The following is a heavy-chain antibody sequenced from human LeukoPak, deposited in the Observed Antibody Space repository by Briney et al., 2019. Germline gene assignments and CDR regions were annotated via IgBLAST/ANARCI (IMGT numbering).Heavy chain of an antibody. V-gene: IGHV3-23*01. D-gene: IGHD3-10*01. CDR2: ISGSGGST. CDR3: ARDDVGGWVSFDY. Sequence: GGSLRLSCAASGFTFSSYAMSWVRQAPGKGLEWVSAISGSGGSTYYADSVKGRFTISRDNAKNSLYLQMNSLRAEDTAVYYCARDDVGGWVSFDYWGQGTLVTVSS. CDR1: GFTFSSYA. J-gene: IGHJ4*02.